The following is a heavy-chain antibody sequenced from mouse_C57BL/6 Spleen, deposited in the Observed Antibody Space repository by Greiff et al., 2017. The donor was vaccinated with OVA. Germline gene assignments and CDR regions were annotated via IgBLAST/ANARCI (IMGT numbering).Heavy chain of an antibody. D-gene: IGHD4-1*01. CDR2: INPSSGYT. J-gene: IGHJ2*01. Sequence: VQLQQSGAELARPGASVKMSCKASGYTFTSYTMHWVKQRPGQGLEWIGYINPSSGYTKYNQKFKDKATLTADKSSSTAYMQLSSLTSEDSAVYYCARSNWDGYYFDYWGQGTTLTVSS. CDR3: ARSNWDGYYFDY. V-gene: IGHV1-4*01. CDR1: GYTFTSYT.